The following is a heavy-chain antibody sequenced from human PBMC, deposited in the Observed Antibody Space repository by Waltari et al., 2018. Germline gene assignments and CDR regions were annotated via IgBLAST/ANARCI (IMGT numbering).Heavy chain of an antibody. V-gene: IGHV4-59*01. D-gene: IGHD3-16*02. CDR1: GGSISSYY. CDR2: IYYSGST. J-gene: IGHJ6*03. Sequence: QVQLQESGPGLVKPSETLSLTCTVSGGSISSYYWSWIRQPPGKGLEWIGYIYYSGSTNYNPALTSRVTISVDTSKNQFSLKLSSVTAADTAVYYCARGLYGTYYMDVWGKGTTVTVSS. CDR3: ARGLYGTYYMDV.